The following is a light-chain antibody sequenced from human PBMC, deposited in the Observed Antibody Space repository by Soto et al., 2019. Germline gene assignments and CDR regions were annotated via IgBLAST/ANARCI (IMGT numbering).Light chain of an antibody. CDR3: QQRSSWTFT. CDR1: QSIGNY. V-gene: IGKV3-11*01. Sequence: EVVLTQSPATLSLSPGEGATLSCRASQSIGNYLAWYQQKPGQAPRLLIYATSNRATGIPARFSGSGSGTDFTLTSRCLEPEDFAVYYCQQRSSWTFTFGPGTKVDI. J-gene: IGKJ3*01. CDR2: ATS.